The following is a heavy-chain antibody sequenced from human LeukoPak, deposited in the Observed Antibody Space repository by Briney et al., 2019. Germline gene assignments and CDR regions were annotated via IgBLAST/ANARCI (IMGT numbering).Heavy chain of an antibody. CDR3: AREGRGRGCSSTSCPVYAFDI. CDR2: INAGNGNT. CDR1: GYTFTSYA. Sequence: GASVKVSCKASGYTFTSYAMHWVRQAPGQRLEWMGWINAGNGNTKYSQKFQGRVTITTDESTSTAYMELSSLGSEDTAVYYCAREGRGRGCSSTSCPVYAFDIWGQGTMVTVSS. V-gene: IGHV1-3*01. D-gene: IGHD2-2*01. J-gene: IGHJ3*02.